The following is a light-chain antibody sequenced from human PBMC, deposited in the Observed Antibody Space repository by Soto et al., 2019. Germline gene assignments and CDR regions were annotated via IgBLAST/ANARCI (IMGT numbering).Light chain of an antibody. CDR2: GAS. J-gene: IGKJ5*01. V-gene: IGKV3-20*01. CDR3: QQYGSSPPIT. CDR1: QSVSSGY. Sequence: EIVLTQSPGTLSLSPGERATHSCRASQSVSSGYLAWYQQKPGQAPRLLIYGASGRATGIPDRFSGSGSGTDFTLTISRLEPEDFAVYYCQQYGSSPPITFGQGTRLEIK.